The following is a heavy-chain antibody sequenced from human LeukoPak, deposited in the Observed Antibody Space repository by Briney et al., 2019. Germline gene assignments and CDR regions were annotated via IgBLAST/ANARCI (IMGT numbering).Heavy chain of an antibody. V-gene: IGHV1-24*01. CDR1: GYTLTELS. Sequence: ASETVSCKVSGYTLTELSMHWVRQAPAKGREGMGVFCPEDDETMYAQKLHRRVTMTEDTSTDTAHIDLSTLLSEPSGLYSCSTVLPQANDFWSGYPNFDYWGQGTLVTVSS. D-gene: IGHD3-3*01. CDR3: STVLPQANDFWSGYPNFDY. CDR2: FCPEDDET. J-gene: IGHJ4*02.